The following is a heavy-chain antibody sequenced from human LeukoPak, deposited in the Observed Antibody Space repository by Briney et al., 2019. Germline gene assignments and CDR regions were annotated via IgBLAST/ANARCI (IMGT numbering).Heavy chain of an antibody. J-gene: IGHJ4*02. D-gene: IGHD3-10*01. Sequence: GESLKISCKGSGYSFTSYWIGWVRQMPGKGLEWMGIIYPGDSDTRYSPSFQGQVTISADKSISTAYLQWSSLKASDTAMYYCASAYYYGSGSYYNGGDYWGQGTLVTVSS. CDR2: IYPGDSDT. CDR3: ASAYYYGSGSYYNGGDY. V-gene: IGHV5-51*01. CDR1: GYSFTSYW.